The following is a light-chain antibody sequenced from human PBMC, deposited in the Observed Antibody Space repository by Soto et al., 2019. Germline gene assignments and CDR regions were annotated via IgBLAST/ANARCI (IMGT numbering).Light chain of an antibody. CDR1: SSDVGGYNY. Sequence: QSALTQPASVSGSPGQSITISCTGTSSDVGGYNYVSWYQQHPGKAPKLMIYEVSNRPSGVSNRFSGSKSGNTASLTISGLQAEDEADYYCSSYTSSSTSVFGTRTKVTVL. CDR3: SSYTSSSTSV. V-gene: IGLV2-14*01. J-gene: IGLJ1*01. CDR2: EVS.